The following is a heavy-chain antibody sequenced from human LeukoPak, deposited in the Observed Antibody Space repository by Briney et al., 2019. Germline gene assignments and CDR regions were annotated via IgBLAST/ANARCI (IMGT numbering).Heavy chain of an antibody. CDR1: GFTFRSYA. Sequence: GGSLRLSCAASGFTFRSYAMQWVRQAPGKGLEWVSYITYNSGTIFYADSVKGRFTISRDNSKNTLYLQMNSLRAEDTAVYYCANPEVLWFGEYDAFDIWGQGTMVTVSS. CDR3: ANPEVLWFGEYDAFDI. CDR2: ITYNSGTI. D-gene: IGHD3-10*01. J-gene: IGHJ3*02. V-gene: IGHV3-48*01.